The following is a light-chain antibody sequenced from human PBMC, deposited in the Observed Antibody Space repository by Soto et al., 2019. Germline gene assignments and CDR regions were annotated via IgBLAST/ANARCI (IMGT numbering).Light chain of an antibody. J-gene: IGKJ1*01. Sequence: DIQMTQSPSSLSASLGDRVTVTCRASQSISTYLNWFQQRPGKAPKLLIYGAYTLQDGVPSRFSGSGSETAFPLTISSVQPEDSATYYCQQSLGAPRTFGQGTRVDI. V-gene: IGKV1-39*01. CDR2: GAY. CDR1: QSISTY. CDR3: QQSLGAPRT.